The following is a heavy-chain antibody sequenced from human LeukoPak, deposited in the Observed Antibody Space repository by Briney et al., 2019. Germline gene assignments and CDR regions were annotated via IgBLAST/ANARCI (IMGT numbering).Heavy chain of an antibody. V-gene: IGHV1-24*01. CDR3: ATLPSSSGGYWGYWFDP. CDR1: GYTLTELS. Sequence: ASVKVSCKVSGYTLTELSMHWVRQAPGKGLEWMGGFDPEDGETIYAQKFQGRVTMTEDTSTDTAYMELSSLRSEDTAVYYCATLPSSSGGYWGYWFDPWGQGTLVTVSS. D-gene: IGHD1-26*01. J-gene: IGHJ5*02. CDR2: FDPEDGET.